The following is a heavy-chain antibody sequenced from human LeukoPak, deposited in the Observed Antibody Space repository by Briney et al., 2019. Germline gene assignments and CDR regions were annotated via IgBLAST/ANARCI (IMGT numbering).Heavy chain of an antibody. Sequence: GGSLRLSCAASGFSFSRYWMSWVRQAPGKGLEWVASINQGESAKFYVDSVKGRFSISRDNANDSLSLQMNSLRVEGTAVYYCATLRWGSGRYAGDYWGQGILVTVSS. V-gene: IGHV3-7*01. CDR3: ATLRWGSGRYAGDY. J-gene: IGHJ4*02. CDR2: INQGESAK. D-gene: IGHD6-19*01. CDR1: GFSFSRYW.